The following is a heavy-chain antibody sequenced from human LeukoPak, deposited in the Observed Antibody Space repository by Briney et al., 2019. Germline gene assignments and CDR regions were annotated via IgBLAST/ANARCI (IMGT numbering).Heavy chain of an antibody. D-gene: IGHD3-16*02. V-gene: IGHV4/OR15-8*01. CDR2: IHHDGRI. CDR1: GGSTDSTNW. CDR3: ARSHDHLWGNYPDY. J-gene: IGHJ4*02. Sequence: SETLSLTCDVSGGSTDSTNWWNWVRQPPGKGLEWIGEIHHDGRINYNPSLKSRVTLSVDKSKNQFSLRLNSVTAADTAMYYCARSHDHLWGNYPDYWGQGTLVTVSS.